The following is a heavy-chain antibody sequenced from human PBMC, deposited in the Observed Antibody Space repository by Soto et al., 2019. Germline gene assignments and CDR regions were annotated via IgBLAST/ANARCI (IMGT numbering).Heavy chain of an antibody. J-gene: IGHJ3*02. CDR2: ISGSGGST. CDR3: AKGYYYDSSGYSRGAFDI. D-gene: IGHD3-22*01. Sequence: LRLSCAASGFTFSSYAMSWVRQAPAQGLEWVSAISGSGGSTYYADSVKGRFTISRDNSKNTLYLQMNRLRAEDTAVYYCAKGYYYDSSGYSRGAFDIWGQGTMVTVSS. V-gene: IGHV3-23*01. CDR1: GFTFSSYA.